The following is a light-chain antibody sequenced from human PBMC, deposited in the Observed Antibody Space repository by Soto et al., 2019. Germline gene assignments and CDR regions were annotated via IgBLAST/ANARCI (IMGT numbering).Light chain of an antibody. CDR3: QQYSSYWT. J-gene: IGKJ1*01. CDR1: QGISSY. V-gene: IGKV1-8*01. CDR2: AAS. Sequence: AIRMTQSPSSLSASTGDRVTITCRASQGISSYLAWYQQKPGKAPKLLIYAASTLQSGVPSRFSGSGSGTDFTLTISCLQSEDFATYYCQQYSSYWTFGQGTKVEI.